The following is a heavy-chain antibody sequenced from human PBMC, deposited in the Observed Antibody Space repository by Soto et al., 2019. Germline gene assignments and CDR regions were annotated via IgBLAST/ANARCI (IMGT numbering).Heavy chain of an antibody. Sequence: SETLSLTCAVYGGSFSGYYWSWIRQPPGKGLEWIGEINHSGSTNYNPSLKSRVTISVDTSKNQFSLKLSSVTAADTAVYYCARVNGGATYFDYWGQGTLVT. CDR3: ARVNGGATYFDY. CDR1: GGSFSGYY. J-gene: IGHJ4*02. V-gene: IGHV4-34*01. CDR2: INHSGST. D-gene: IGHD3-16*01.